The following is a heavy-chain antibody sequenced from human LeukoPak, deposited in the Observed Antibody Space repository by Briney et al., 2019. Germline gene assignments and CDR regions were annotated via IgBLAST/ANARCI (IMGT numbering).Heavy chain of an antibody. Sequence: ASVKVSCKASGYSFAGYGISWVRQAPGQGLEWMGGFDPEDGETIYAQKFQGRVTMTEDTSTDTAYMELSSLRSEDTAVYYCATGGSSGSYNYWGQGTLVTVSS. CDR2: FDPEDGET. V-gene: IGHV1-24*01. CDR1: GYSFAGYG. CDR3: ATGGSSGSYNY. D-gene: IGHD1-26*01. J-gene: IGHJ4*02.